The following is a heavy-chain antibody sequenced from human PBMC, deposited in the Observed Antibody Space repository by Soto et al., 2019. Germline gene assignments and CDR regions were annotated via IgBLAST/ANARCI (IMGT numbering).Heavy chain of an antibody. V-gene: IGHV1-18*01. CDR1: GYSFTSYG. CDR3: ARDLTIVPATHPRLENYGMDV. D-gene: IGHD2-2*01. J-gene: IGHJ6*02. CDR2: ISPYNGHT. Sequence: QVQLVQSAGEVKKPGASVKVSCKASGYSFTSYGISWVRRAPGLGLEWMGWISPYNGHTQFVERFQGRVTMTTDTSTKTAYMELRNLRSDDTAHYYCARDLTIVPATHPRLENYGMDVWGQGTTVIVSS.